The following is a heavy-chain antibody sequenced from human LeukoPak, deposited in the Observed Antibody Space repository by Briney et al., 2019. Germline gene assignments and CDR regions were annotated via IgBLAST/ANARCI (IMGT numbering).Heavy chain of an antibody. Sequence: GGSLRLSCIASGFTFGDYAMSWFRQAPGKGLEWVGFIRSNAYGGTTDYAASVKGRFAISRDDSKSIAYLQMNSLRTEDTAVYYCICLTDPFDYWGQGSLVTVSS. J-gene: IGHJ4*02. CDR1: GFTFGDYA. CDR2: IRSNAYGGTT. CDR3: ICLTDPFDY. V-gene: IGHV3-49*03.